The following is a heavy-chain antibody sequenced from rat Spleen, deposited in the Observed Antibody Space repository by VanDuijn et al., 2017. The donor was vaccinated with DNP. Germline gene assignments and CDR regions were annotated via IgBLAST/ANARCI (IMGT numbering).Heavy chain of an antibody. Sequence: VQLVESGGNLVQPGRSLRLSCAASGFSFSDYYMAWVRQAPTKGLEWVAYISYDGGSNKYGDSVKVRFTISRDNAKSTLYLQMNSLRSDDIATYYCARPHSYHGSYPRDWFQGVMVTASP. CDR2: ISYDGGSN. CDR3: ARPHSYHGSYPRD. V-gene: IGHV5-22*01. CDR1: GFSFSDYY. D-gene: IGHD1-12*02. J-gene: IGHJ2*01.